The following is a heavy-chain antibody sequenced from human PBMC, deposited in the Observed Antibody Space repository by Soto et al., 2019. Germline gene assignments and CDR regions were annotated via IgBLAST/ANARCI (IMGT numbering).Heavy chain of an antibody. CDR2: IYYSGST. V-gene: IGHV4-59*01. Sequence: QVQLQESDPGLVKPSETLSLTCTVSGGSISSYYWSWIRQPPGKGLEWIGYIYYSGSTNYNPSLKSRVTISVDTSKNQFSLKLSSVTAADTAVYYCARASIGVGNAFDIWGQGTMVTVSS. CDR3: ARASIGVGNAFDI. CDR1: GGSISSYY. J-gene: IGHJ3*02. D-gene: IGHD1-26*01.